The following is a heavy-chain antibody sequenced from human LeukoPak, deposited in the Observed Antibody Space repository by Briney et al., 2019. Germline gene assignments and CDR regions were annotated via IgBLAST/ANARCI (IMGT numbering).Heavy chain of an antibody. D-gene: IGHD2/OR15-2a*01. J-gene: IGHJ4*02. Sequence: PGGSLRLSCVASGFAFSRYGIHWVRQAPGKGLEWVTFLQYDGSVEFYADSVKGRFTISRDNSKNTLYLQMNSLRAEDTAVYYCASFYYFDYWGQGTLVTVSS. CDR3: ASFYYFDY. CDR1: GFAFSRYG. CDR2: LQYDGSVE. V-gene: IGHV3-30*02.